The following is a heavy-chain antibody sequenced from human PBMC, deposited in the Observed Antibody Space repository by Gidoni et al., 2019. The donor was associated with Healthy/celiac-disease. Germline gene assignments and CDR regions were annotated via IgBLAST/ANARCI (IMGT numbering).Heavy chain of an antibody. Sequence: EVQLVESGGGLVKPGGSLRLSCAASGFTFSNAWMSWVRQAPGKGLEWVGRIKSKTDGGTTDYAAPVKGRFTISRDDSKNTLYLQMNSLKTEDTAVYYCTTDLQQLVRFGYYYYGMDVWGQGTTVTVSS. CDR1: GFTFSNAW. J-gene: IGHJ6*02. V-gene: IGHV3-15*01. D-gene: IGHD6-13*01. CDR2: IKSKTDGGTT. CDR3: TTDLQQLVRFGYYYYGMDV.